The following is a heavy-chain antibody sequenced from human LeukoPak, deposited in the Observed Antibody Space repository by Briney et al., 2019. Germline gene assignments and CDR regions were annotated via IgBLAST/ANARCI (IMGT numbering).Heavy chain of an antibody. CDR3: ARLSGYDYYYYYYMDV. CDR2: IYPGDSDT. D-gene: IGHD1-1*01. V-gene: IGHV5-51*01. J-gene: IGHJ6*03. Sequence: GESLKISCKGSGYSFTSYWIGWVRQMPGKGLEWMGIIYPGDSDTRYSPSFQGQVTISADKSISTAYLQWSSLKASDTAMYNCARLSGYDYYYYYYMDVWGKGTTVTVSS. CDR1: GYSFTSYW.